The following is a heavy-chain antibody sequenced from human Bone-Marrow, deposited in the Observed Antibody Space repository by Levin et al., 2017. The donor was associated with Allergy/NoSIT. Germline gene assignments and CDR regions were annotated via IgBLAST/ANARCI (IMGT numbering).Heavy chain of an antibody. V-gene: IGHV1-18*01. J-gene: IGHJ4*02. CDR1: GYTFSTHG. D-gene: IGHD2-2*01. Sequence: ASVKVSCKTSGYTFSTHGITWVRQAPGQGPEWMGWINTSNGNTNYAQKLQDRVTMTTDTSASTAYLELRSLRSDDTAVYYCARLMSSTWSPASYWGQGTLVTVSS. CDR3: ARLMSSTWSPASY. CDR2: INTSNGNT.